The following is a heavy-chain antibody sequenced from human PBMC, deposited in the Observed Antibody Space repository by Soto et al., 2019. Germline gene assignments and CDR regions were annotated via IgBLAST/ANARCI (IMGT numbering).Heavy chain of an antibody. Sequence: QVQLVESGGGVVKPGRSLRLSCAASGFTFSSYAMHWVRQAPGKGLEWVAVISYDGSNKYYADSVKGRFTISRDNSKNSLYLQKNSLRAENTAVYYCAREAARSYSTRLPDNWFDPWGQGTLVTVSS. CDR2: ISYDGSNK. CDR3: AREAARSYSTRLPDNWFDP. D-gene: IGHD6-13*01. CDR1: GFTFSSYA. V-gene: IGHV3-30-3*01. J-gene: IGHJ5*02.